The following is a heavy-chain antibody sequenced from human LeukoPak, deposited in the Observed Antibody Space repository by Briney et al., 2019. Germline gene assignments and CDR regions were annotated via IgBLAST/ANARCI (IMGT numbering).Heavy chain of an antibody. V-gene: IGHV3-30*04. CDR3: ARPPIGGGYSYGPFDY. CDR1: GFTFSNYA. J-gene: IGHJ4*02. Sequence: GGSLRLSCAASGFTFSNYAMHWVRQAPGKGLEWVAIISYDGSNEDYADSVKGRLTISRDNSKNTLYLQMNSLRTEDTAVYFCARPPIGGGYSYGPFDYWGQGILVTVSS. CDR2: ISYDGSNE. D-gene: IGHD5-12*01.